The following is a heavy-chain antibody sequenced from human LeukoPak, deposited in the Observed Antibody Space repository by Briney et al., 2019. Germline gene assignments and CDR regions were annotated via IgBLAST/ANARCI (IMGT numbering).Heavy chain of an antibody. V-gene: IGHV3-7*01. D-gene: IGHD3-10*01. J-gene: IGHJ6*03. Sequence: GGSLRLSCAASGFTFSSYWMSWVRQAPGKGLEWVGNIKQDGSEKYYVDSVKGRFTISRDNAKNSLYLQMNSLRAEDTAVYYCARARGSGSYYYYYMDVWGKGTTVTISS. CDR2: IKQDGSEK. CDR1: GFTFSSYW. CDR3: ARARGSGSYYYYYMDV.